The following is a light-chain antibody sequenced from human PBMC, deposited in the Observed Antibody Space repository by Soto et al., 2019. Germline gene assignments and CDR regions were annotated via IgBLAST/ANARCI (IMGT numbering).Light chain of an antibody. CDR2: DVS. CDR1: SSDVGGYNY. J-gene: IGLJ2*01. Sequence: QSALTQPRSVSGSPGQAVTISCTGTSSDVGGYNYVSWYQQHPGKAPKLMIYDVSKRPSGVPDRFSGSKSGNTASLTISGXXXKDEADYYCCSYAGSYXFXXVFGGG. CDR3: CSYAGSYXFXXV. V-gene: IGLV2-11*01.